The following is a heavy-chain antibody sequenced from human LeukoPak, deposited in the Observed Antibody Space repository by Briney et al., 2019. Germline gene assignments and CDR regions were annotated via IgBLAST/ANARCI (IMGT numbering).Heavy chain of an antibody. Sequence: SETLSLTCTVSGGSISSYYWGWIRQPPGKGLEWIGYIYYSGSTNYNPSLKSRVTISVDTSKNQFSLKLSSVTAADTAVYYCARGTAMGGTTLGYYYGMDVWGQGTTVTVSS. V-gene: IGHV4-59*01. CDR2: IYYSGST. J-gene: IGHJ6*02. CDR1: GGSISSYY. D-gene: IGHD1-1*01. CDR3: ARGTAMGGTTLGYYYGMDV.